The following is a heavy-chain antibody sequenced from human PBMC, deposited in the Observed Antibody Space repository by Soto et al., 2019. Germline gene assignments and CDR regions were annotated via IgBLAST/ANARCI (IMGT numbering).Heavy chain of an antibody. J-gene: IGHJ5*02. CDR3: ARDRLRLGIAARYAWFDP. Sequence: ASVKVSCKASGYTFTSYAMNWVRQAPGQGLEWMGWINTNTGNPTYAQGFTGRLVFSLDTSVSTAYLQICSLKAEDTAVYYCARDRLRLGIAARYAWFDPWGQGTLVTVSS. D-gene: IGHD6-13*01. CDR1: GYTFTSYA. CDR2: INTNTGNP. V-gene: IGHV7-4-1*01.